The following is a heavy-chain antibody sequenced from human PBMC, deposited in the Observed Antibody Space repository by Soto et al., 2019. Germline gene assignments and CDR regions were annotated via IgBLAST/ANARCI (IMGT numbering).Heavy chain of an antibody. D-gene: IGHD2-21*01. CDR2: ILYDGSNQ. CDR1: GFTFSSYG. CDR3: AKTIHTYYYHVVDV. V-gene: IGHV3-30*18. Sequence: GGSLRLSCAASGFTFSSYGMHWVRQAPGKGLEWVAVILYDGSNQYYADSVKGRFTISRDNSKNTLYLQMNSLRAEDTAVYYCAKTIHTYYYHVVDVWGQGTTVTVSS. J-gene: IGHJ6*02.